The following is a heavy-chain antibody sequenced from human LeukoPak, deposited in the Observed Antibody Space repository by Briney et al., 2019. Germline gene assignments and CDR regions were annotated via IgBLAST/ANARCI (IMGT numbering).Heavy chain of an antibody. V-gene: IGHV4-39*01. D-gene: IGHD4-11*01. Sequence: SETLSLTCTVSGGSISSSSYYWGWIRQPPGKGLEWIGSIYYSGSTYYNPSLKSRVAISVDTSKNQFSLKLSSVTAADTAVYYCARHYEATVFYYYGMDVWGQGTTVTVSS. CDR3: ARHYEATVFYYYGMDV. J-gene: IGHJ6*02. CDR1: GGSISSSSYY. CDR2: IYYSGST.